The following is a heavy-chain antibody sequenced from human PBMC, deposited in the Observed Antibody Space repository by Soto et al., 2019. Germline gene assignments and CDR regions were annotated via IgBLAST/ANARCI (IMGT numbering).Heavy chain of an antibody. D-gene: IGHD3-10*01. CDR3: ARRSPGSFCFDY. V-gene: IGHV4-31*03. Sequence: SETLSLTCTVSGGSISSGCYYWSWIRQHPGKGLEWIGYIYYSGSTYHNPSLKSRVTISVDTSKNQFSLKLSSVTAADTAVYYCARRSPGSFCFDYWGQGALVTVSS. CDR2: IYYSGST. CDR1: GGSISSGCYY. J-gene: IGHJ4*02.